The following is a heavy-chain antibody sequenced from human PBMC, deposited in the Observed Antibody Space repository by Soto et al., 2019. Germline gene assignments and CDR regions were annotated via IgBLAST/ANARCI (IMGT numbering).Heavy chain of an antibody. CDR2: MNPNSGNT. V-gene: IGHV1-8*01. CDR1: GYSFNTYD. D-gene: IGHD2-2*01. J-gene: IGHJ6*02. CDR3: ARGLYCITSSCSRPYYNFGMDV. Sequence: ASAEVGSEFCGYSFNTYDIDWVRQATGQGLEWMGWMNPNSGNTGYAQKFQGRVTMTRSTSISTAYMELNSLRSEDTAVYYCARGLYCITSSCSRPYYNFGMDVWGQGTTVTV.